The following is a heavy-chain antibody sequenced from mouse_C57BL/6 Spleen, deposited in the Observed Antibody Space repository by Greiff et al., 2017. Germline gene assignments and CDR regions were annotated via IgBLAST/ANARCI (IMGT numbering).Heavy chain of an antibody. Sequence: EVKLVESGGGLVKPGGSLKLSCAASGFTFSSYAMSWVRQTPEKRLEWVATISDGGSYTYYPDNVKGRFTISRDNAKNNLYLQMSHLKSEDTAMYYGARMKVYYGSREAWFAYWGQGTLVTVSA. D-gene: IGHD1-1*01. V-gene: IGHV5-4*03. CDR2: ISDGGSYT. J-gene: IGHJ3*01. CDR1: GFTFSSYA. CDR3: ARMKVYYGSREAWFAY.